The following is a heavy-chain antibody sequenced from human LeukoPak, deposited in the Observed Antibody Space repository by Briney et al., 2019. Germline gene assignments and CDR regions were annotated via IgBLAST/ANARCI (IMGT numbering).Heavy chain of an antibody. V-gene: IGHV3-21*01. D-gene: IGHD2-15*01. J-gene: IGHJ4*02. CDR1: GFTFSSYW. CDR2: ISSSSSYI. Sequence: GGSLRLSCTASGFTFSSYWMHWVRQAPGKGLEWVSSISSSSSYIYYADSVKGRFTISRDNAKNSLYLQMNSLRAEDTAVYYCARDGSHCSGGSCYRGYFDYWGQGTLVTVSS. CDR3: ARDGSHCSGGSCYRGYFDY.